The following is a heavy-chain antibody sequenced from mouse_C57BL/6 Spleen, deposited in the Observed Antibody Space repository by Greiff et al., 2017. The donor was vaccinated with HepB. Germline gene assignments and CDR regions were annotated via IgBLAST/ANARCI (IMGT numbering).Heavy chain of an antibody. J-gene: IGHJ2*01. Sequence: EVKLQQSGPELVKPGASVKISCKASGYSFTGYYMNWVKQSPEKSLEWIGEINPSTGGTTYNQKFKAKATLTVDKSSSTAYMQLKSLTSEDSAVYYCARRGGLRGYFDYWGQGTTLTVSS. V-gene: IGHV1-42*01. CDR2: INPSTGGT. D-gene: IGHD2-2*01. CDR1: GYSFTGYY. CDR3: ARRGGLRGYFDY.